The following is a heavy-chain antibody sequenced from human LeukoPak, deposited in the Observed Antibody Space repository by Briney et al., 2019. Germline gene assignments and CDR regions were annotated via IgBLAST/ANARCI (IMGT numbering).Heavy chain of an antibody. D-gene: IGHD1-1*01. Sequence: GGPLRLSCAASGFTFSIHGMSWVRQAPGKGLEWVSTIRGSGDITYYADSVKGRFTISRDNSKNTLYLQMNSLRAEDTAVYYCARVPSWKGYMDVWGKGTTVTVSS. CDR3: ARVPSWKGYMDV. J-gene: IGHJ6*03. V-gene: IGHV3-23*01. CDR1: GFTFSIHG. CDR2: IRGSGDIT.